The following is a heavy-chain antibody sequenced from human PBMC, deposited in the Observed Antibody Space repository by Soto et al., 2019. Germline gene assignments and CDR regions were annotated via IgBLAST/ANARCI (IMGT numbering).Heavy chain of an antibody. V-gene: IGHV3-23*01. CDR3: ARGPYTSSSEWFDP. Sequence: GGSLRLSCAASGFTFSSYAMAWVRQAPGKGLEWVSSISGSGDRTYYADSVKGRFTISRDNSKNTLSLQMNRLRAEDTALYYCARGPYTSSSEWFDPWGQGTLVTVSS. CDR1: GFTFSSYA. CDR2: ISGSGDRT. D-gene: IGHD6-6*01. J-gene: IGHJ5*02.